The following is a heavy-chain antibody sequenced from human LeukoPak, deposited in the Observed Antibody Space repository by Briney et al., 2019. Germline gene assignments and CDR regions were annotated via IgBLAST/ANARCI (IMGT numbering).Heavy chain of an antibody. CDR2: IDSSSSTI. J-gene: IGHJ4*02. Sequence: GGSLRLSCAGSGFTFSTYSMNWVRQAPGKGLEWVSFIDSSSSTIYYADSVKGRFTISRDNSKNTLYLQMNTLRVDDTAVYYCARDLQGREDAAVADYWGQGTLVTVSS. CDR3: ARDLQGREDAAVADY. D-gene: IGHD6-19*01. CDR1: GFTFSTYS. V-gene: IGHV3-48*01.